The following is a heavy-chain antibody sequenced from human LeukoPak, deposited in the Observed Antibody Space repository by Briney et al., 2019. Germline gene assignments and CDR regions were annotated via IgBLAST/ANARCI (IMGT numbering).Heavy chain of an antibody. D-gene: IGHD5-12*01. Sequence: PGGSLRLSCTASGVIFSNYWMTWVRQAPGKGLEWVAHIRQDGNKEYYIDSAKARFSISRDNGRNSLSLQMNSLRAEDTAVYYCVRDGGVSGYDLLDYWGQGTLVTVSS. J-gene: IGHJ4*02. CDR3: VRDGGVSGYDLLDY. V-gene: IGHV3-7*01. CDR1: GVIFSNYW. CDR2: IRQDGNKE.